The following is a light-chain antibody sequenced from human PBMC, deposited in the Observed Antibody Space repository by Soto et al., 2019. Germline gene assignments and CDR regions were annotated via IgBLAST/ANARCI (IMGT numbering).Light chain of an antibody. CDR1: QSVRNSY. CDR2: SAS. Sequence: EIVLTQSPDTLSLSPGERATLSCRASQSVRNSYLAWYQQKPGQAPRLLIYSASSRATGIPDRFRGRESGTDFTLTISRLEPEDFAVYYCQQYGTSPLTFGGGTKVETK. V-gene: IGKV3-20*01. J-gene: IGKJ4*01. CDR3: QQYGTSPLT.